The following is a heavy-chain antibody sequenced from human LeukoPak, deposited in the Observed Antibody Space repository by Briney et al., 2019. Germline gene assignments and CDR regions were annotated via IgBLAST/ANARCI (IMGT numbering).Heavy chain of an antibody. D-gene: IGHD2-8*01. CDR2: INPNSGGT. Sequence: GASVKVSCKASGYTFTGYYMHWVRQAPGQGLEWMGWINPNSGGTNYAQKFQGRVTMTRDTSISTAYMELSRLRSDDTAVYYCARDIVLMGDNWFDPWGQGTLVTVSS. CDR3: ARDIVLMGDNWFDP. V-gene: IGHV1-2*02. CDR1: GYTFTGYY. J-gene: IGHJ5*02.